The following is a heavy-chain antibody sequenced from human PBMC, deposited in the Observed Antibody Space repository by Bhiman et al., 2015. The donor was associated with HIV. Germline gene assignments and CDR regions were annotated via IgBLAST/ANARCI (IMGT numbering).Heavy chain of an antibody. CDR3: ARDTWNIARAGTSFDN. Sequence: EVQLVESGGGLVQPGGSLRLSCAASGFTFSSYWMHWVRQGPGKGLVWVSRINTNGSSTSYADSVKGRFTISRDNAKNTLFLQMKSLRAEDTAVYYCARDTWNIARAGTSFDNWGQGTLVTVS. CDR1: GFTFSSYW. J-gene: IGHJ4*02. CDR2: INTNGSST. V-gene: IGHV3-74*01. D-gene: IGHD6-13*01.